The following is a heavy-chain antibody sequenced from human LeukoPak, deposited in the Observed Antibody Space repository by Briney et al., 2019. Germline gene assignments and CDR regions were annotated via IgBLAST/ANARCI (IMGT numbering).Heavy chain of an antibody. Sequence: GASVTVSCKASGYTFTGYYMHWVRQAPGQGLEWMGWINPNSGGTNYAQKFQGRVTMTRDTSISTAYMELSRLRSDDTAVYYCARDPITMVRGVIRAAYYGMDVWGQGTTVTVSS. CDR3: ARDPITMVRGVIRAAYYGMDV. CDR2: INPNSGGT. V-gene: IGHV1-2*02. CDR1: GYTFTGYY. J-gene: IGHJ6*02. D-gene: IGHD3-10*01.